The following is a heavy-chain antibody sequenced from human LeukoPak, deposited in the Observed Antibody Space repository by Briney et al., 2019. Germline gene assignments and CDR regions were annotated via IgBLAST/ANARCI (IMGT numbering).Heavy chain of an antibody. Sequence: GGSLRLSCAASGFTFSDYWIHWVRQAPGKGLVWVSRINTDGSITNYADSVKGRFSIPRDDAKNTLYLQMSSLRAEDTAVYYCARDRGPRTGFMVREAYDYWGQGTLVTVSS. V-gene: IGHV3-74*01. J-gene: IGHJ4*02. CDR2: INTDGSIT. D-gene: IGHD3-10*01. CDR3: ARDRGPRTGFMVREAYDY. CDR1: GFTFSDYW.